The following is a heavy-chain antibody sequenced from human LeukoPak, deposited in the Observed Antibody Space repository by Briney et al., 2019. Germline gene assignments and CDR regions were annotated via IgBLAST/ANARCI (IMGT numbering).Heavy chain of an antibody. CDR2: ISAYNGNT. Sequence: ASVKVSCKASGYTFTSYGISWVRPAPGQGLEWMGWISAYNGNTNYAQKLQGRVTMTTDTSTSTAYMELRSLRSDDTAVYYCAHDSSGWHIVGNWFDPWGQGTLVTVSS. V-gene: IGHV1-18*01. CDR3: AHDSSGWHIVGNWFDP. CDR1: GYTFTSYG. D-gene: IGHD6-19*01. J-gene: IGHJ5*02.